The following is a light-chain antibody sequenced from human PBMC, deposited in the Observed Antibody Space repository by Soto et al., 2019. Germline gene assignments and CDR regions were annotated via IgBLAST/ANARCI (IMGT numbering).Light chain of an antibody. CDR1: QSVSGY. CDR2: GAS. Sequence: VMTQSPATLSVYPGERAALSYRASQSVSGYLAWYQQKPGQAPRLLIYGASSRATGIPDRFRGSGSGTEFTLTISSLQPDDFATYYCQQYNYYSRTFGQGTKVDIK. J-gene: IGKJ1*01. CDR3: QQYNYYSRT. V-gene: IGKV3D-15*01.